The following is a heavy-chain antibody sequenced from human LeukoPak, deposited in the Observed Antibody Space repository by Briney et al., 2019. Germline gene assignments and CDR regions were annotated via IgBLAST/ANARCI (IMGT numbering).Heavy chain of an antibody. D-gene: IGHD3-9*01. CDR3: ARWEILTGFLDY. J-gene: IGHJ4*02. CDR1: GYSFTSYW. Sequence: ESLKISCKGSGYSFTSYWIGWVRQFPGKGLEWMGIIYPGDSDTRYSPSFQGKVTISADKSISTAYLQWSSLKASDTAMYYCARWEILTGFLDYSSQGTLVTVPS. CDR2: IYPGDSDT. V-gene: IGHV5-51*01.